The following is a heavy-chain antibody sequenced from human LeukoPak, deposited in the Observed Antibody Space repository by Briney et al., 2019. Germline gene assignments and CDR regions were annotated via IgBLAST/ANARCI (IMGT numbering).Heavy chain of an antibody. V-gene: IGHV3-7*01. CDR1: GFTFTNFW. CDR3: VRKNGLDS. J-gene: IGHJ4*02. CDR2: IKHDESER. Sequence: GSLRLSCVASGFTFTNFWMSWVRQAPGKGLEWVANIKHDESERYYVDSVKGRFTISRDNAKNSLYLQMNSLRAEDTAVYYCVRKNGLDSWGQGTLVTVSS.